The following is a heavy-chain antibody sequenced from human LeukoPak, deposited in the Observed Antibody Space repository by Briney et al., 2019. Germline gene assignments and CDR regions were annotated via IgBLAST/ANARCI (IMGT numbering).Heavy chain of an antibody. CDR2: IKQDGSEK. D-gene: IGHD5-18*01. J-gene: IGHJ3*02. CDR3: ARDRHGRYSYGYGAFDI. CDR1: GFTFSSYW. V-gene: IGHV3-7*01. Sequence: PGGSLRLSCAASGFTFSSYWMSWVRQAPGKGLEWVANIKQDGSEKYYVDSVKGRFTISRDNAKNSLYLQMNSLRAEDTAVYYCARDRHGRYSYGYGAFDIWGQGTMVTVSS.